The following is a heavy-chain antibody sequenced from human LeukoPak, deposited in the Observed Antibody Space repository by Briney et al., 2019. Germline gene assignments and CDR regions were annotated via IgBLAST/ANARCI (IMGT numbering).Heavy chain of an antibody. CDR2: ISYTGAYI. D-gene: IGHD1-26*01. J-gene: IGHJ4*02. V-gene: IGHV3-21*04. Sequence: GGSLRLSCAASGFTFSSYNMNWVRQAPGKGLEWVSSISYTGAYIYYADSVRGRFTISRDNPQNSVFLQMNSLRAEDTAVYYCVRDRGSYRPIDYWGQGTLVTVSS. CDR3: VRDRGSYRPIDY. CDR1: GFTFSSYN.